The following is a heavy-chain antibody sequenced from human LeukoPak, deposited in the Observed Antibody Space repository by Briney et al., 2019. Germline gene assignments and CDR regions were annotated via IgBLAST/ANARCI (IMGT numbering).Heavy chain of an antibody. CDR1: GLTFRGYA. J-gene: IGHJ5*02. CDR3: ASRSGSYH. Sequence: TGGSLRLSCAASGLTFRGYAMSWVRQAPGKGLEWVSSISSSSSHIYYADSVKGRFTISRDNAKNSLYLQMDSLRAEDTAVYYCASRSGSYHWGQGTLVTVSS. V-gene: IGHV3-21*01. D-gene: IGHD1-26*01. CDR2: ISSSSSHI.